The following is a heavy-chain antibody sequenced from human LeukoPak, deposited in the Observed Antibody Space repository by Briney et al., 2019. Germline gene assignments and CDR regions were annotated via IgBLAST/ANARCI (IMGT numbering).Heavy chain of an antibody. V-gene: IGHV3-48*01. Sequence: PGGSLRLSCAASGFTFCSYSMNWVRQAPGKGLEWVSYISSSSSTIYYADSVKGRFTISRDNAKNSLYLQMNSLRAEDTAVYYCARGTPGYCSGGSCYPSWGQGTLVTVSS. J-gene: IGHJ4*02. CDR1: GFTFCSYS. D-gene: IGHD2-15*01. CDR3: ARGTPGYCSGGSCYPS. CDR2: ISSSSSTI.